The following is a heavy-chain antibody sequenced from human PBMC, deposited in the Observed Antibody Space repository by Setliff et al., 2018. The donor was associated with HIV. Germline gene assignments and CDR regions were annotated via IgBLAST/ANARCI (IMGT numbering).Heavy chain of an antibody. CDR3: ARGRDFAGHDAYDI. CDR2: IYYGGSI. V-gene: IGHV4-39*07. CDR1: GGSISSSSYY. J-gene: IGHJ3*02. Sequence: SETLSLTCTVSGGSISSSSYYWGWIRQPPGKGLEWIGSIYYGGSIYYNPSLKSRVTISVDTSKNQFSLKLTSVTAADTAVYYCARGRDFAGHDAYDIWGQGTMVTVSS. D-gene: IGHD2-21*02.